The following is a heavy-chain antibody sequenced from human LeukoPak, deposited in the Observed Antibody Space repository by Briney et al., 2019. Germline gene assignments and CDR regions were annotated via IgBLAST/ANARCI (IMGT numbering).Heavy chain of an antibody. D-gene: IGHD5-18*01. V-gene: IGHV5-51*01. CDR3: AIRHKGGAYSYGVDY. J-gene: IGHJ4*02. CDR2: IYPGDSDT. Sequence: GESLKISCKGFGYSFTNYLVAWVRQMPGKGLEWMGIIYPGDSDTRYSPSFQGQVTISADKSISTAYLQWNSLEASDTAMYYCAIRHKGGAYSYGVDYWGQGTLVTVSS. CDR1: GYSFTNYL.